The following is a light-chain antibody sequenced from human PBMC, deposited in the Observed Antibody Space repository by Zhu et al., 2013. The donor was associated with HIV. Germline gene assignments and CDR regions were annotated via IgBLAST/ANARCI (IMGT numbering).Light chain of an antibody. J-gene: IGKJ2*01. CDR2: AAS. CDR3: LQDYNFPYT. V-gene: IGKV1-6*01. Sequence: IQLTQSPSFLSASVGDRVTITCRASQDINRYLAWYQQKPGKAPNLLIYAASTLQSGVPSRFSGSGSGTDFTLTISSLQPEDFATYYCLQDYNFPYTFGQGTKLEIK. CDR1: QDINRY.